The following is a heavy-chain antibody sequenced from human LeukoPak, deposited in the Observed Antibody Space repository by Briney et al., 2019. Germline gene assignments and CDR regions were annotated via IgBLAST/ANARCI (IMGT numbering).Heavy chain of an antibody. CDR1: GYTFTGYY. J-gene: IGHJ6*02. D-gene: IGHD6-13*01. Sequence: ASVKVSYKASGYTFTGYYMHWVRQAPGQGLEWMGWINPNSGGTNYAQKFQGRVTMTRDTSISTAYMELSRLRSDDTAVYYCARDLFSSSWYVIVYYYGMDVWGQGTTVTVSS. V-gene: IGHV1-2*02. CDR2: INPNSGGT. CDR3: ARDLFSSSWYVIVYYYGMDV.